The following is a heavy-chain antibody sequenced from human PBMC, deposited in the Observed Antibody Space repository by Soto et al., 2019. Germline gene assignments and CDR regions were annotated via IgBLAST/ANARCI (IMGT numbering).Heavy chain of an antibody. J-gene: IGHJ4*02. CDR1: GGTFSSYA. CDR2: IIPIFGTA. V-gene: IGHV1-69*12. CDR3: ATGAGYSYGIDY. Sequence: QVQLVQSGAEVKKPGSSVKVSCKASGGTFSSYAISWVRQAPGQGLEWMGGIIPIFGTANYAQKFQGRVTITADESTSAADMELSSMRCEDTAEYYGATGAGYSYGIDYWGQGTLVTVSS. D-gene: IGHD5-18*01.